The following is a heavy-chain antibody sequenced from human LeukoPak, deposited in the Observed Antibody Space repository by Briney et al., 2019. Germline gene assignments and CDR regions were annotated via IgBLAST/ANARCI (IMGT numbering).Heavy chain of an antibody. D-gene: IGHD3-3*01. CDR2: IQYDGSNK. J-gene: IGHJ3*02. Sequence: GGSLRLSCAASGFTFSSYGMHWVRQAPGKGLEWVAFIQYDGSNKYYVESVKGRFTISRDNSKNTVYLQMNSLRAEDMAVYYCAKDLEWSPGVFDIWGQGTMVTVSS. CDR1: GFTFSSYG. V-gene: IGHV3-30*02. CDR3: AKDLEWSPGVFDI.